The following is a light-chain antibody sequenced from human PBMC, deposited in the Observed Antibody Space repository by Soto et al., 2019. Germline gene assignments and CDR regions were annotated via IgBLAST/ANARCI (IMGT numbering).Light chain of an antibody. CDR1: SSNIGAGYD. CDR3: PSYDSSLSGYV. CDR2: GNS. Sequence: QSVLTQPPSVSGAPGQRVTISCTGSSSNIGAGYDVHWYQQLPGTAPKLLIYGNSNRPSGVPDRFSGSKSGTSASLAITGLQAEDAAYYYCPSYDSSLSGYVFGTGTKLTVL. J-gene: IGLJ1*01. V-gene: IGLV1-40*01.